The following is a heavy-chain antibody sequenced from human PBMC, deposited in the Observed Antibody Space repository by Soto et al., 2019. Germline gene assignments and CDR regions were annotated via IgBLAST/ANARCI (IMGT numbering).Heavy chain of an antibody. J-gene: IGHJ6*02. CDR3: ARGYYDTSPLYGMDV. D-gene: IGHD3-22*01. V-gene: IGHV4-4*02. CDR2: IYHTGIT. CDR1: CDSISSHNC. Sequence: SETLSLTCAVSCDSISSHNCWSWVRQSPEKGLEWIGEIYHTGITDYNPSLKSRVTISIDMSKNHFSLTLTSVTAADTAVYYCARGYYDTSPLYGMDVWGQGITVTVSS.